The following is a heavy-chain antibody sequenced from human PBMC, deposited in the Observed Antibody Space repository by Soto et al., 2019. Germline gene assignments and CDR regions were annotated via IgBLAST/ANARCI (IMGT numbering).Heavy chain of an antibody. V-gene: IGHV3-74*01. D-gene: IGHD3-10*01. Sequence: EVQLVESGGGLVQPGGSLRLSCAASGFTFSSCWMHWVRQAPGKGLVWVSRINSDGSTTSYTDSVKGRFTISRDNAKSTLYLQMNSLRAEDTAVYYCARVGYGSGSYHFDYWGQGTLVTVSS. CDR2: INSDGSTT. J-gene: IGHJ4*02. CDR3: ARVGYGSGSYHFDY. CDR1: GFTFSSCW.